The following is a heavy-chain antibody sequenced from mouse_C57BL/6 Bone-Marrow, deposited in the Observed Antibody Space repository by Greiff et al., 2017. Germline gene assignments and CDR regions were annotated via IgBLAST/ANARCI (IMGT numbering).Heavy chain of an antibody. CDR1: EYEFPSHD. CDR3: GRLGAQAVYYALDY. J-gene: IGHJ4*01. V-gene: IGHV5-2*01. D-gene: IGHD3-2*02. Sequence: EVKVVESGGGLVQPGESLKLSCESNEYEFPSHDMSWVRKTPEKRLELVAAIISDGGSTYYPDTMERRFIISTDNTKKTLYLQMSSLRSEDTASYYCGRLGAQAVYYALDYWGQGTSVTVSS. CDR2: IISDGGST.